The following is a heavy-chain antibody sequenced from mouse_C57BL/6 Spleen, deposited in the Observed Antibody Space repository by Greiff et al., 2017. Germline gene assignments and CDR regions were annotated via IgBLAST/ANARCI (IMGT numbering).Heavy chain of an antibody. CDR3: TGGDRYFDV. CDR2: IRLKSDNYAT. V-gene: IGHV6-3*01. CDR1: GFTFSNYW. D-gene: IGHD3-3*01. J-gene: IGHJ1*03. Sequence: EVMLVESGGGLVQPGGSMKLSCVASGFTFSNYWMNWVRQSPEKGLEWVAQIRLKSDNYATHYAESVKGRFTISRDDSKSSVYLQMNNLRAEDTGIYYCTGGDRYFDVWGTGTTVTVSS.